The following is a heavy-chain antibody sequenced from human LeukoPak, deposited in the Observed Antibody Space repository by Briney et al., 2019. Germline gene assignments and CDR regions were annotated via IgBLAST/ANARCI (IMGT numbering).Heavy chain of an antibody. V-gene: IGHV3-72*01. D-gene: IGHD1/OR15-1a*01. Sequence: GGPVSLFCGACGFNFKDQHVHWLRHARGKAREGVGRSRNKASSYTTEYAASVEGRFTISRDVSESSLYLQMNSLRTEDTAVYYCGRIAINANNGMDVWGQGTTVTVSS. CDR1: GFNFKDQH. CDR3: GRIAINANNGMDV. CDR2: SRNKASSYTT. J-gene: IGHJ6*02.